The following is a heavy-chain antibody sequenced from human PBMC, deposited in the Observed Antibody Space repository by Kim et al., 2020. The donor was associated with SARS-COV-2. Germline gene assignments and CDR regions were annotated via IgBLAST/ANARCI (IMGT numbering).Heavy chain of an antibody. D-gene: IGHD3-22*01. CDR2: ISYDGSNK. J-gene: IGHJ4*02. V-gene: IGHV3-30*04. CDR1: GFTFSSYA. CDR3: ARDHYYDSSGYTTFDY. Sequence: GGSLRLSCAASGFTFSSYAMHWVRQAPGKGLEWVAVISYDGSNKYYADSVKGRFTISRDNSKNTLYLQMNSLRAEDTAVYYCARDHYYDSSGYTTFDYWGQGTLVTVSS.